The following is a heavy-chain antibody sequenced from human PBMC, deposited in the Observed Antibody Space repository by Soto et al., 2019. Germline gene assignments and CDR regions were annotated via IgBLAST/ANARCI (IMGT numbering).Heavy chain of an antibody. J-gene: IGHJ1*01. CDR1: GFTFSSNA. CDR3: AKGDRAYEYFQH. D-gene: IGHD4-17*01. CDR2: ISGSGGSK. V-gene: IGHV3-23*01. Sequence: EVQLLESGGGLVQPGGSLRLSCAASGFTFSSNAMSWVRQAPGKGLEWVSGISGSGGSKYYADSVKGRFTISRDNSKNTLYLQMNSLRAADTAVYSCAKGDRAYEYFQHWGQGTLVTVSS.